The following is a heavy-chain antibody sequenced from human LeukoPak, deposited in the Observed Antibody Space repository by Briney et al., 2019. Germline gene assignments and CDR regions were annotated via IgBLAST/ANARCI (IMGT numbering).Heavy chain of an antibody. CDR2: IYYSGST. J-gene: IGHJ2*01. CDR1: GGSISSYY. Sequence: SETLSLTCTVSGGSISSYYWSWIRQPPGKGLEWIGYIYYSGSTNYNPSLKSRVTISVDTSKNQFSLRLSSVTAADTAAYYCARLIGGVGYFDLWGRGTLVTVSS. CDR3: ARLIGGVGYFDL. V-gene: IGHV4-59*08.